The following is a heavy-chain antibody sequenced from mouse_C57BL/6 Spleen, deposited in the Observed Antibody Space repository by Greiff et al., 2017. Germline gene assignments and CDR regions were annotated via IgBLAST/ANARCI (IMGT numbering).Heavy chain of an antibody. Sequence: EVQLVESGGGLVKPGGSLKLSCAASGFTFSSYAMSWVRQTPEKRLEWVATISDGGSYTYYPDNVKGRFTISRDNAKNNLYLQMSHLKSEDTAMYYCARDGSNWAMDYWGQGTSVTVSS. V-gene: IGHV5-4*01. D-gene: IGHD2-5*01. CDR1: GFTFSSYA. CDR2: ISDGGSYT. CDR3: ARDGSNWAMDY. J-gene: IGHJ4*01.